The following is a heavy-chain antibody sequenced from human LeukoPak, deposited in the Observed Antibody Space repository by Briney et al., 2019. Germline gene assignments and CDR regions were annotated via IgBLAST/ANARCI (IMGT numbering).Heavy chain of an antibody. CDR2: MNPNGVST. Sequence: GASVKVSCKASGYTFTNYYMHWVRQAPGQGLEWMGIMNPNGVSTTYAQQFQGRVTMTRDTSTSTVYMELSSLRSEDTAVYYCARALDTAMDYYYYYYMDVWGKGTTVTVSS. J-gene: IGHJ6*03. D-gene: IGHD5-18*01. V-gene: IGHV1-46*01. CDR3: ARALDTAMDYYYYYYMDV. CDR1: GYTFTNYY.